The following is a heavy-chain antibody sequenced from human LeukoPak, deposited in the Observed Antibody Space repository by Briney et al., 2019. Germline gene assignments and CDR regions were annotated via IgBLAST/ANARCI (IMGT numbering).Heavy chain of an antibody. Sequence: GGSLRLSCAVSGFTFSGYDMNWVRQAPGKGLEWVSSISSSSSYIFYADSVKGRFTFSRDNAKNSLFLQMNSLRAEDTAMYYCASYFSGSYSFDFWGQGTLVTVSS. CDR2: ISSSSSYI. D-gene: IGHD1-26*01. V-gene: IGHV3-21*01. J-gene: IGHJ4*02. CDR3: ASYFSGSYSFDF. CDR1: GFTFSGYD.